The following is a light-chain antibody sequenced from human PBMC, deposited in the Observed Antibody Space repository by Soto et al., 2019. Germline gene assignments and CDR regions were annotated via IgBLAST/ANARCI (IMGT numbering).Light chain of an antibody. CDR3: QQYGSSPPT. CDR2: GAA. J-gene: IGKJ1*01. CDR1: QSVTSSY. V-gene: IGKV3-20*01. Sequence: EIVLPQSPGTLSLSPGERATLSCSASQSVTSSYLAWYQQKPGQAPRLLIYGAASRATGIPDRFSGSGSGTDFTLTISRLEPEDFAGYYCQQYGSSPPTFGQGTKVDIK.